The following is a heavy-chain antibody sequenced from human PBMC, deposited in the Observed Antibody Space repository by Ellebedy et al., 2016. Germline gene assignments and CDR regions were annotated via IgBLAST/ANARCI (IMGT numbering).Heavy chain of an antibody. V-gene: IGHV2-5*01. J-gene: IGHJ4*02. Sequence: SGPTLVKPTQTLTLTCTFSGFSLSTSAVVVGWVRQPPGKAPEWLAFIYGNDDKRYSPSLNSRLTITKDSSKSQVVLTVTNMDPVDTGTYYCVHRTTVTSVDYWGQGTLVTVSS. CDR3: VHRTTVTSVDY. CDR2: IYGNDDK. CDR1: GFSLSTSAVV. D-gene: IGHD4-11*01.